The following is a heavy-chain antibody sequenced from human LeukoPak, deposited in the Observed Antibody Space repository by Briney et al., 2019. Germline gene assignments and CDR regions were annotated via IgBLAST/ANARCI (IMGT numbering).Heavy chain of an antibody. V-gene: IGHV3-49*04. CDR2: IRSKAYGGTT. Sequence: PGGSLRLSCTASGFTFGDYAKSWVRQAPGEGLEWVGFIRSKAYGGTTEYAASVKGRFTISRDDSKSIAYLQMNSLKTEDTAVYYCTSTLDYWGQGTLVTVSS. CDR1: GFTFGDYA. J-gene: IGHJ4*02. CDR3: TSTLDY. D-gene: IGHD2-15*01.